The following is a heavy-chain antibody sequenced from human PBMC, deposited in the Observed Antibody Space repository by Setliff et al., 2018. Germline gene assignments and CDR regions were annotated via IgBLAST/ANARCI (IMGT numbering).Heavy chain of an antibody. Sequence: ASVKVSCKASGYTFTIYAIHWVRQAPGQRLEWMGWINAGNGNTKYSQKFQGRVTITRDTSASTAYMELSSLRSEDTAVYYCARGLIVLPGPSGDTGYFDYWGQGTLVTV. CDR2: INAGNGNT. J-gene: IGHJ4*02. V-gene: IGHV1-3*01. CDR3: ARGLIVLPGPSGDTGYFDY. D-gene: IGHD2-8*01. CDR1: GYTFTIYA.